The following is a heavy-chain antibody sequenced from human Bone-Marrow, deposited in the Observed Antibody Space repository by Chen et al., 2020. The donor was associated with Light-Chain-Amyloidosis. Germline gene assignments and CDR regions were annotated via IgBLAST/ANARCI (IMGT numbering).Heavy chain of an antibody. Sequence: EVQLVEFRGDFVQPGRSLRLSCTGSGFTFGDYAVSWLRQAPGKGLEWVGFMRRKRYGGTTEYAASVKGRFTISRDDSISTAYLQMNSLRTDDTAGYSCTSGAAADKYYYGLDVWGQGTTVTVSS. D-gene: IGHD6-13*01. CDR2: MRRKRYGGTT. CDR3: TSGAAADKYYYGLDV. V-gene: IGHV3-49*03. CDR1: GFTFGDYA. J-gene: IGHJ6*02.